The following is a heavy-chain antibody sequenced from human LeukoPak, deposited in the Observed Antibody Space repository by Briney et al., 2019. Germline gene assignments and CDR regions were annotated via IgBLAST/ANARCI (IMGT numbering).Heavy chain of an antibody. J-gene: IGHJ1*01. D-gene: IGHD6-13*01. CDR2: ISGSGGST. CDR1: GFTFSSYA. V-gene: IGHV3-23*01. CDR3: AKDRRAAAVAEYFQH. Sequence: GGSLRLSCAASGFTFSSYAMSWVRQAPGKRLEWGSAISGSGGSTYYADSVKGRFTISRDNSKNTLYLQMNSLRAEDTAVYYCAKDRRAAAVAEYFQHWGQGTLVTVSS.